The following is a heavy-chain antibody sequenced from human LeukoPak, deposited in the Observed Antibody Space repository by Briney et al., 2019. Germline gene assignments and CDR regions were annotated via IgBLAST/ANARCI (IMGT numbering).Heavy chain of an antibody. CDR2: ISGSGGRI. CDR3: AKNPRLEGWIYFDS. Sequence: GGALRLSCAASGFTFSSYSMSWVRQAPGEGLEWVSRISGSGGRIDYADSAKGRFTISRDNSKNTLSLQMHSLTAEDTAVYYCAKNPRLEGWIYFDSWGQGILVTVSS. D-gene: IGHD1-1*01. V-gene: IGHV3-23*01. J-gene: IGHJ4*02. CDR1: GFTFSSYS.